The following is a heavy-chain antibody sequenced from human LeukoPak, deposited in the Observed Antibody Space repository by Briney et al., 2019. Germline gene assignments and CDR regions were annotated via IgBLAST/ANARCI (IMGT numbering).Heavy chain of an antibody. CDR1: GFNFADYA. Sequence: PGGSLRLSCASSGFNFADYAMHWVRQSPGKGLEWISLISRDGSSTYYGDAVKGRFTTSRDNSKNYLFLQMDSLRVDDTAFYFCAKDHDSGDYLAFYMDVWGKWTTVTVSS. V-gene: IGHV3-43D*04. D-gene: IGHD4-17*01. J-gene: IGHJ6*03. CDR2: ISRDGSST. CDR3: AKDHDSGDYLAFYMDV.